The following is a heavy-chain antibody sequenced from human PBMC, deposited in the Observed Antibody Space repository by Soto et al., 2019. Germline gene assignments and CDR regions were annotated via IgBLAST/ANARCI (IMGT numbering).Heavy chain of an antibody. CDR1: GFTFSNAW. V-gene: IGHV3-15*01. D-gene: IGHD6-19*01. CDR3: TTQYSSGWYVAFDI. Sequence: GGSLRLSCAASGFTFSNAWMSWVRQAPGKGLEWVGRIKSKTDGGTTDYAAPVKGKFTISRDDSKNTLYLQMNSLKTEDTAVYYCTTQYSSGWYVAFDIWGQGTMVTVSS. J-gene: IGHJ3*02. CDR2: IKSKTDGGTT.